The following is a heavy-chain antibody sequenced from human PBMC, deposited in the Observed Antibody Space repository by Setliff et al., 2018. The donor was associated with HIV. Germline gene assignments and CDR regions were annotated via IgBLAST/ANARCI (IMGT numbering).Heavy chain of an antibody. CDR3: ARHSCGTTACYGPDM. V-gene: IGHV4-59*11. Sequence: SETLSLTCTVSGGSISSQYWSWIRQTPGKGLESIGYVYNSGGTNYNPSLKSRVTISVDTSKNQFSLRLSSVTAADTAVYYCARHSCGTTACYGPDMWGPGTMVTVSS. D-gene: IGHD2-2*01. CDR1: GGSISSQY. J-gene: IGHJ3*02. CDR2: VYNSGGT.